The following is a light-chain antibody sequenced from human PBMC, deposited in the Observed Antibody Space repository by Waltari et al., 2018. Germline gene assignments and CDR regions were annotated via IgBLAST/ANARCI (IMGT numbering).Light chain of an antibody. CDR3: CSYAGSITFWV. CDR2: DVT. J-gene: IGLJ3*02. Sequence: SALTQPRSVSGSPGQSVTISCTGTSSDVGGYNYVSWYQHHPGKAPKLIIYDVTKRPSGVPDLFSASKSDNTASLTISGLQAEDEADYYCCSYAGSITFWVFGGGTKLTVL. CDR1: SSDVGGYNY. V-gene: IGLV2-11*01.